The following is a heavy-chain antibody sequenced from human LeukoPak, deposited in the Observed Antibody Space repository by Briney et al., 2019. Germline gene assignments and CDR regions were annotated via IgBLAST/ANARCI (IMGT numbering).Heavy chain of an antibody. V-gene: IGHV4-59*01. CDR1: GGSISSYY. D-gene: IGHD5/OR15-5a*01. CDR3: ARHGSTAFDY. Sequence: SETLSLTCTVSGGSISSYYWGWIRQPPGKGLEWIGYINYSGSTNYNPSLKSRVTMSVDTSKSQFSLKLTSVTAADTAVYYCARHGSTAFDYWGQGTLVTVSS. J-gene: IGHJ4*02. CDR2: INYSGST.